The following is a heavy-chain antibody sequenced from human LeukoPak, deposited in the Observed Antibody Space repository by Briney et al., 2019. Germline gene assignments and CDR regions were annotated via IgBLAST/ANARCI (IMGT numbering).Heavy chain of an antibody. V-gene: IGHV1-46*01. CDR3: ARGGSTGPHWFDP. CDR2: INPNGGST. CDR1: GYTFTSNY. Sequence: WASVKVSCKASGYTFTSNYMHWVRQAPGQGLEWMGIINPNGGSTNYAQKFQGRVTLTRDMSTSTVYMELGSLRSEDTAVYYCARGGSTGPHWFDPWGQGTLVTVSS. J-gene: IGHJ5*02. D-gene: IGHD2-8*02.